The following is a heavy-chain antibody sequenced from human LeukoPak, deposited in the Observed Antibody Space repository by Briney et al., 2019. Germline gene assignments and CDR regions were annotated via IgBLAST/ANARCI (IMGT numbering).Heavy chain of an antibody. J-gene: IGHJ6*03. D-gene: IGHD3-10*01. CDR2: INHSGST. CDR1: GGSFSGYY. Sequence: SETLSLTCAVYGGSFSGYYWSWIRQPPGKGLEWLGEINHSGSTNYNPSLKSRVTISVDTSKNQFSLKLSSVTAADTAVYYCARAFRGSFYYMDAGGKGTTVTISS. CDR3: ARAFRGSFYYMDA. V-gene: IGHV4-34*01.